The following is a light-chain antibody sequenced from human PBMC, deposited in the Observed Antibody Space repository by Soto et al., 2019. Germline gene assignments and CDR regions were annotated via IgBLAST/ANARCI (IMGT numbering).Light chain of an antibody. Sequence: EIVLTQSLDTLSVSPGERATLSWRASQSVSSYLAWYQQKPGQAPRLLIYGASSRATGIPDRLSGSGSGADFTLSISRLEPEDFAVYYCQQYGSSPPRTFGQGTKVDI. CDR2: GAS. J-gene: IGKJ1*01. V-gene: IGKV3-20*01. CDR1: QSVSSY. CDR3: QQYGSSPPRT.